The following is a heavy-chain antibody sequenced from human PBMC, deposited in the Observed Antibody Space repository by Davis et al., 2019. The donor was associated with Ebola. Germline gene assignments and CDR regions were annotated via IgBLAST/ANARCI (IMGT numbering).Heavy chain of an antibody. V-gene: IGHV3-30-3*01. D-gene: IGHD6-13*01. J-gene: IGHJ5*02. CDR3: ARMVAAAGRPALALNWFDP. CDR2: ISYDGSNK. Sequence: GESLKISCAASGFTFSSYAMHWVRQAPGKGLEWVAVISYDGSNKYYADSVKGRFTISRDNSKNTLYLQMNSLRAEDTAVYYCARMVAAAGRPALALNWFDPWGQGTLVTVSS. CDR1: GFTFSSYA.